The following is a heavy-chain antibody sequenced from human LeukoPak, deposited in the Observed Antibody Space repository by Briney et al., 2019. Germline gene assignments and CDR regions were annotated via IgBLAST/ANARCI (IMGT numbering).Heavy chain of an antibody. CDR2: INPNSGGT. D-gene: IGHD2-2*01. CDR3: ARGVVPAAGDYYYYGMDV. V-gene: IGHV1-2*02. J-gene: IGHJ6*02. Sequence: ASVKVSCKASGGTFSSYAISWVRQAPGQGLEWMGWINPNSGGTNYAQKFQGRVTMTRDTSISTAYMELSRLRSDDTAVYYCARGVVPAAGDYYYYGMDVWGQGTTVTVSS. CDR1: GGTFSSYA.